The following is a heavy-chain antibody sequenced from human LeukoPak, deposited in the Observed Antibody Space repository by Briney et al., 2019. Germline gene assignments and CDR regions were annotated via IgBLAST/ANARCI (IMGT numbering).Heavy chain of an antibody. Sequence: PSETLSLTCAVYGGPFSTYCWNWIRQSPGMGLEWIGEINQSGSTNYNPSLKSRVTISIDPSKAQFSLKLSSVTAADTAVYYCARGPGWTTVTRPFDNWGRGTLVTVSS. V-gene: IGHV4-34*01. CDR1: GGPFSTYC. J-gene: IGHJ4*02. CDR3: ARGPGWTTVTRPFDN. CDR2: INQSGST. D-gene: IGHD4-17*01.